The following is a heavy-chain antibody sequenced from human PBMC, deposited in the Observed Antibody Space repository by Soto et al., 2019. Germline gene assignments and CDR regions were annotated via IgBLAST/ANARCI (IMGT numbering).Heavy chain of an antibody. CDR1: GYTFTSYA. J-gene: IGHJ3*02. CDR3: ARYTPAKYYDYIWGGPGYAFDI. D-gene: IGHD3-16*01. V-gene: IGHV1-3*01. Sequence: ASVKVSCKASGYTFTSYAMHWVRQAPGQRLEWIGWIDAGNGNTKYSQKFQGRVTITRDTSASTAYMEMSSLRSEDTAVYYCARYTPAKYYDYIWGGPGYAFDIWGQGTMVTVSS. CDR2: IDAGNGNT.